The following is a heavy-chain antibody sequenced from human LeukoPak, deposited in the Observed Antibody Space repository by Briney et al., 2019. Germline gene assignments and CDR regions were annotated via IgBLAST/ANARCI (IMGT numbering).Heavy chain of an antibody. CDR3: ARYLGIGAFDI. D-gene: IGHD7-27*01. CDR1: GYSFTSYW. V-gene: IGHV5-51*01. Sequence: GESLEISFSCSGYSFTSYWIGLVRQVPGKGLGGMGIIYSCDSDTRYSASCEGQVTISHDKSIRLAFLPWSSLEASDPGMVYCARYLGIGAFDIWGQGTMVTVSS. J-gene: IGHJ3*02. CDR2: IYSCDSDT.